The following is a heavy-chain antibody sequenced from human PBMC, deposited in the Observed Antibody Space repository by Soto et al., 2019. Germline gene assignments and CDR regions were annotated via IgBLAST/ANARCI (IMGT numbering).Heavy chain of an antibody. J-gene: IGHJ4*02. Sequence: EVQLVESGGGLIQPGGSLRLSCAASGFAVSSKYMTWVRQAPGKGLEWVSVIYGGGTTYYADSVKGRFTISSDTSENTLYVQMISLRAEDPAVYYCVQTTGWPGFAFWGQGTLVTVSS. CDR2: IYGGGTT. CDR3: VQTTGWPGFAF. CDR1: GFAVSSKY. D-gene: IGHD6-19*01. V-gene: IGHV3-53*01.